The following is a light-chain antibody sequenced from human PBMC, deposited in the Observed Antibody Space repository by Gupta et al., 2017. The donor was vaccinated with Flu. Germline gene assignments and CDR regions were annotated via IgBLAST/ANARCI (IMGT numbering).Light chain of an antibody. V-gene: IGLV1-47*01. CDR3: AAWDDSLSGWV. CDR2: RNN. J-gene: IGLJ3*02. Sequence: QSVLTQPPSASGTPGQRVTISCSGSGSNIGSNYVYWYQQLPGTAPKLLIYRNNQRPSGVSDRFSGSKSGTSASLAISGLRSEDEADYYCAAWDDSLSGWVFGGGTKLTVL. CDR1: GSNIGSNY.